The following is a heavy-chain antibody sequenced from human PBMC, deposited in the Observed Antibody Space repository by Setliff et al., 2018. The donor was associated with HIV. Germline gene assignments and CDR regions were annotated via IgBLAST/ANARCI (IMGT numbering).Heavy chain of an antibody. CDR2: VDPEDGET. V-gene: IGHV1-69-2*01. CDR1: GYSFTTYF. CDR3: ARGYCSGGSCYGTYYYYGMDV. J-gene: IGHJ6*02. D-gene: IGHD2-15*01. Sequence: ASVKVSCKASGYSFTTYFMHWVRQAPGKGLEWMGRVDPEDGETIYAERFRGRISLTVDKSTGTAYMELSRLRSEDTAVYYCARGYCSGGSCYGTYYYYGMDVWGQGTTVT.